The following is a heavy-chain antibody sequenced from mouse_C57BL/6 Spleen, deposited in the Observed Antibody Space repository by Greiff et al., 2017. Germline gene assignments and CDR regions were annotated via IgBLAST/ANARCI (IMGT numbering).Heavy chain of an antibody. D-gene: IGHD2-5*01. Sequence: VQLQQPGAELVKPGASVKLSCKASGYTFTSYWMHWVKQRPGQGLEWIGMIHPNSGSTNYNEKFKSKATLTVDKSSSTAYMQLSSLTSEDSAVYYCARRVYYSNYDGYAMDYWGKGTSVTVSS. CDR3: ARRVYYSNYDGYAMDY. V-gene: IGHV1-64*01. CDR2: IHPNSGST. J-gene: IGHJ4*01. CDR1: GYTFTSYW.